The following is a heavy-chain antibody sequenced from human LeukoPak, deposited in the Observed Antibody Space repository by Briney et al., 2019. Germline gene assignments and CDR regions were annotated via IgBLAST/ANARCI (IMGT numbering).Heavy chain of an antibody. Sequence: GGSLRLSCAASGFTFDSHAMAWVRQAPGAGLEWVSGITGNGFETFYADPVRGRFTISRDNSKNTLYLQMNSLRTEDTALYYCAREGLERIFHFDYWGQGTLVTVSS. CDR2: ITGNGFET. CDR1: GFTFDSHA. V-gene: IGHV3-23*01. J-gene: IGHJ4*02. CDR3: AREGLERIFHFDY. D-gene: IGHD1-1*01.